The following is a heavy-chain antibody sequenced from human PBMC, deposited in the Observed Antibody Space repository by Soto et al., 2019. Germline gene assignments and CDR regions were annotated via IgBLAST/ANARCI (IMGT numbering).Heavy chain of an antibody. D-gene: IGHD4-17*01. J-gene: IGHJ5*02. CDR3: AREGGGTTVTPFYGLDP. Sequence: QVQLVQSGAEVKKPGASVKVSCKTSGYEFISYDILWVRQATEQGLEWMGWINPNSGNTVYAQKFQGRVSMTKNTSISTVYMELSSLKFEDTAVYYCAREGGGTTVTPFYGLDPWGQGTLVTVSS. V-gene: IGHV1-8*01. CDR1: GYEFISYD. CDR2: INPNSGNT.